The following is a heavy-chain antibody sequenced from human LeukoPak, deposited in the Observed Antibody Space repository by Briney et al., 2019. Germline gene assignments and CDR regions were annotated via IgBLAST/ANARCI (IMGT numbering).Heavy chain of an antibody. CDR1: GGSISSGDYY. V-gene: IGHV4-61*08. J-gene: IGHJ4*02. CDR3: ARHSKIPLWVDY. CDR2: IYYSGST. Sequence: PSQTLSLTCTVSGGSISSGDYYWSWIRQPPGKGLEWIGYIYYSGSTNYNPSLKSRVTISVDTSKNQFSLKLSSVTAADTAVYYCARHSKIPLWVDYWGQGTLVTVSS. D-gene: IGHD3-16*01.